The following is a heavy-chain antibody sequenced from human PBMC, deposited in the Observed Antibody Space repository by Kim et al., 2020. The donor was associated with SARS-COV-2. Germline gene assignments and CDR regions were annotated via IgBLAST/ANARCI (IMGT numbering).Heavy chain of an antibody. Sequence: YNPSLKSRVTISVDTSKNQFSLKLSSVTAADTAVYYCARGNYYDSCYFDYWGQGTLVTVSS. J-gene: IGHJ4*02. V-gene: IGHV4-59*09. D-gene: IGHD3-22*01. CDR3: ARGNYYDSCYFDY.